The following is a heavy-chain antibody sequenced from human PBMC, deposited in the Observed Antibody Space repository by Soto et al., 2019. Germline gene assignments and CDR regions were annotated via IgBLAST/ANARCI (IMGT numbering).Heavy chain of an antibody. V-gene: IGHV4-39*01. CDR3: ARHHGTYYDAFDI. D-gene: IGHD1-1*01. J-gene: IGHJ3*02. CDR2: FYYSGST. Sequence: QLQLQESGPGLVKPSETLSLTCTVAGGSVSSSTYYWGWIRQPPGKGLEWIATFYYSGSTYHNPSPNSRVTISADTSKNQFSLKLRSVTATDTAVYYCARHHGTYYDAFDIWGQGTMVTVSS. CDR1: GGSVSSSTYY.